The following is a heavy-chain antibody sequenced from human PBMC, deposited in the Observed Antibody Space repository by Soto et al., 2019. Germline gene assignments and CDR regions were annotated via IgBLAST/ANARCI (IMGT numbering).Heavy chain of an antibody. D-gene: IGHD3-22*01. Sequence: QVQLQESGPGLVKPSETLSLTCTVSGGSVSSGSYYWSWIRQPPGKGLESNGYIYYRGSTNYNPSLQSRGTLSVDTSKTQFSLNRSAVTAADTAVYYCARGNYYDSSGYYPYWGQGTLVTVSS. J-gene: IGHJ4*02. CDR2: IYYRGST. CDR3: ARGNYYDSSGYYPY. CDR1: GGSVSSGSYY. V-gene: IGHV4-61*01.